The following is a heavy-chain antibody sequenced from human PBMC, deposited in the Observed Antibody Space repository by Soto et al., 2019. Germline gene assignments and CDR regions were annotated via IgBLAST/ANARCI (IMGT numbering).Heavy chain of an antibody. CDR3: AKTPPSEITMVRGVRMDF. CDR2: IIPIFGTA. CDR1: GGTFSSYA. V-gene: IGHV1-69*13. Sequence: GASVKVSCKASGGTFSSYAISWVRQAPGQGLEWMGGIIPIFGTANYAQKFQGRVTITADESTSTAYMELSSLRSEDTAVYYCAKTPPSEITMVRGVRMDFWGQGTTVTVAS. J-gene: IGHJ6*02. D-gene: IGHD3-10*01.